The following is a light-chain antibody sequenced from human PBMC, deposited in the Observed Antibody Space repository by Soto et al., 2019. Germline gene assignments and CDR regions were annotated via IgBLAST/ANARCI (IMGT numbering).Light chain of an antibody. J-gene: IGLJ1*01. V-gene: IGLV2-18*02. CDR2: DVS. Sequence: QSALTQPPSVSGSPGQSVTISCTGTGSDVGNYNRVSWYQQPPGTAPKLIIYDVSNRPSGVPDRFSGSKSGNMASLTISGLQADDEADYYCSSYTSSITYVFGTGTKVTVL. CDR1: GSDVGNYNR. CDR3: SSYTSSITYV.